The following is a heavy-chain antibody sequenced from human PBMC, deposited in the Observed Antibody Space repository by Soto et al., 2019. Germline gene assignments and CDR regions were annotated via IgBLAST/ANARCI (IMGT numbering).Heavy chain of an antibody. J-gene: IGHJ4*02. CDR2: INVGNGNT. CDR3: ARGDCGGDCYLIHY. V-gene: IGHV1-3*01. Sequence: ASVKVCCKASGYTFTSYAMHWVRQAPGQRLEWMGWINVGNGNTKYSQKFQGRVTITRDTSASTAYMELRSLRSEDTAVYYCARGDCGGDCYLIHYWGQGTLVTVSS. D-gene: IGHD2-21*02. CDR1: GYTFTSYA.